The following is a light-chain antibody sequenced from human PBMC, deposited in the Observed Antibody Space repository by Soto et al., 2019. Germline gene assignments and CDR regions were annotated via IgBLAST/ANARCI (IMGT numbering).Light chain of an antibody. J-gene: IGKJ3*01. CDR1: QSFRGL. Sequence: EVVLTQSPVTLSLSPGERATLSCRASQSFRGLLAWYQQKPGQAPRLLIYDASSRATGIPERFSGSGSGTDFTLTISRLEPEDFAVYWCQLYGSSPLFTFGPGTKVDIK. V-gene: IGKV3-20*01. CDR2: DAS. CDR3: QLYGSSPLFT.